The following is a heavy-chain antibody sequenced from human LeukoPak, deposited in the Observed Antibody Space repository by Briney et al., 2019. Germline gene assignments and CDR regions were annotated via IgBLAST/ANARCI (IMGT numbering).Heavy chain of an antibody. CDR3: ARRDPREYYFDY. V-gene: IGHV3-23*01. J-gene: IGHJ4*02. D-gene: IGHD3-10*01. CDR1: GFTFSNYA. CDR2: ISANRAT. Sequence: GGSLRLSCAASGFTFSNYAMSWVRQAPGKGLEWVSAISANRATYYAGSVKGRFTISRDNSKNTLYLQMNSLRAEDTAVYYCARRDPREYYFDYWGQGTLVTVSS.